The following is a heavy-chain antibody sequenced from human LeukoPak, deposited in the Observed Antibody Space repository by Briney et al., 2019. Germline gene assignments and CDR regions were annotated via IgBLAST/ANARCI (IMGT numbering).Heavy chain of an antibody. Sequence: ASVKVSCKASGYTFTSYDINWVRQATGQGLEWIGWMKPKRGNIGYAQKFQGRVTMTRDTSISTAYMELSSLRSEDTAVYYCVAVVDTSFDYWGQGTPVIVSS. J-gene: IGHJ4*02. CDR1: GYTFTSYD. CDR3: VAVVDTSFDY. V-gene: IGHV1-8*01. D-gene: IGHD2-15*01. CDR2: MKPKRGNI.